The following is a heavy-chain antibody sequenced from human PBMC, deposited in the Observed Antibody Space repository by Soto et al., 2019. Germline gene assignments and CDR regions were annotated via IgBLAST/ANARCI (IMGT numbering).Heavy chain of an antibody. J-gene: IGHJ5*02. CDR1: GYTFTSYG. V-gene: IGHV1-18*01. Sequence: GASVKVSCKASGYTFTSYGISWVRQAPGQGLEWMGWISAYNGNTNYAQKLQGRVTMTTDTSTSTAYMELRSLRSDDTAVYYCVRAGYCSSTSCYEDGWFDPWGQGTLVTVSS. D-gene: IGHD2-2*01. CDR3: VRAGYCSSTSCYEDGWFDP. CDR2: ISAYNGNT.